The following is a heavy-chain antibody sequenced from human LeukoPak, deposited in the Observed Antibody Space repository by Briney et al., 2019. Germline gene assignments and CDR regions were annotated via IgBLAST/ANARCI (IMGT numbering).Heavy chain of an antibody. CDR3: ARLGYTYGYAGYYSDY. V-gene: IGHV4-39*01. D-gene: IGHD5-18*01. Sequence: SETLSLTCSVSGDSISNTNFYWGWIRQPAGKGLEWIGSFYYTGTTYSSPSLESRVTMSVGTSKNQFSLRLSSVTAADTAIYFCARLGYTYGYAGYYSDYWGQGTLVTVSS. CDR2: FYYTGTT. J-gene: IGHJ4*02. CDR1: GDSISNTNFY.